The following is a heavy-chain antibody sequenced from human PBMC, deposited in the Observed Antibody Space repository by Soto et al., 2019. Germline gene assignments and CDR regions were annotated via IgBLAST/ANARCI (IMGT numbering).Heavy chain of an antibody. Sequence: GGSLRLSCAASGFTFSSYAMSWVRQAPGKGLEWVSAISGSGGSTYYADSVKGRFTISRDNSKNTLYLQMNSLRAEDTAVYYCAKDLSRSSLYYYGMDVWGQGTTVTVSS. D-gene: IGHD6-13*01. CDR3: AKDLSRSSLYYYGMDV. CDR1: GFTFSSYA. V-gene: IGHV3-23*01. J-gene: IGHJ6*02. CDR2: ISGSGGST.